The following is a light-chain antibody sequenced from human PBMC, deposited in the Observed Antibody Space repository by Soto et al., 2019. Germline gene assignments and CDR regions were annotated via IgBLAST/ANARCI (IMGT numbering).Light chain of an antibody. CDR1: QSVSNNY. CDR2: GAY. V-gene: IGKV3-20*01. J-gene: IGKJ1*01. Sequence: VLTQSPGTLSLSPGERATLSCRASQSVSNNYLAWYQQKPGQAPRLVIYGAYNRATGIPDRFSASGSGTDFTLTISRLEPEDFAVYYCQQYISSPLTFGQGTKVDIK. CDR3: QQYISSPLT.